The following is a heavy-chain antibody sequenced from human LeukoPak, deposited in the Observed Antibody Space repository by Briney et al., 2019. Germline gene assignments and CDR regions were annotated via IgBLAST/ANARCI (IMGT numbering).Heavy chain of an antibody. CDR2: ISGSGGST. CDR1: GFTFSSYA. D-gene: IGHD5-18*01. J-gene: IGHJ3*02. CDR3: AKVLGEYSYGPGAFDI. V-gene: IGHV3-23*01. Sequence: GGSLRLSCAASGFTFSSYAMSWVRQAPGKGLEWVSAISGSGGSTYYADSVKGRFTISRDNSKNTLYLQMNSLRAEDTAVYYCAKVLGEYSYGPGAFDIWGQGTMVTVSS.